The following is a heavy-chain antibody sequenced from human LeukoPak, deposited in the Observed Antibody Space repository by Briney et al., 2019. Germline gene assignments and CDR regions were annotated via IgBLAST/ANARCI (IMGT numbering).Heavy chain of an antibody. CDR1: GLTFSNSA. V-gene: IGHV3-23*01. CDR3: ATVGESCASSNCYAYFDF. D-gene: IGHD2-2*01. J-gene: IGHJ4*02. CDR2: ISDSGSST. Sequence: PGGPLTLSCVASGLTFSNSAMTGVRQPPGKGLEWVSIISDSGSSTFYADSVKGRFTISRDTSINTLFLQMNSLGVDDTAVYYCATVGESCASSNCYAYFDFWGQGTLVTVSS.